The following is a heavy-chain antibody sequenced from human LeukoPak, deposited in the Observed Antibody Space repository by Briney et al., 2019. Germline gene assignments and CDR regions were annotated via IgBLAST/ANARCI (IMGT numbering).Heavy chain of an antibody. Sequence: GGSLRLSCAASGFTFDDYAMHWVRQAPGKGLEWVSLISGDGSITSYAASVKGRFTISRDNSKNSLYLQMNSLRTEDTALYYCSKDIGERGYSVHWGQGTLVTVSS. V-gene: IGHV3-43*02. CDR3: SKDIGERGYSVH. CDR1: GFTFDDYA. J-gene: IGHJ4*02. D-gene: IGHD5/OR15-5a*01. CDR2: ISGDGSIT.